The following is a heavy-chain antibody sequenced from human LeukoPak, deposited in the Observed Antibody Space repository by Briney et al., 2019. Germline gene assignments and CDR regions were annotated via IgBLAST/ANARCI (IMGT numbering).Heavy chain of an antibody. D-gene: IGHD2-2*01. Sequence: GGSLRLSCAASGFTFSIYAMTWVRQAPGKGLEWVAGISGGGGSAYYADSVKGRITISRDSSKNTLYLQMNSLRAEDTAVYYCARDRCTITNCLFGMDVWGQGTTVTVSS. CDR3: ARDRCTITNCLFGMDV. J-gene: IGHJ6*02. V-gene: IGHV3-23*01. CDR1: GFTFSIYA. CDR2: ISGGGGSA.